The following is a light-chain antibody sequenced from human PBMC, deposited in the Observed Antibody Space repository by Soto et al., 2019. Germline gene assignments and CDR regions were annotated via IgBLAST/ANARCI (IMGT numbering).Light chain of an antibody. J-gene: IGLJ1*01. Sequence: SYELTQPPSVSVAPGKTANITCGGNNIGSKDVHWYQQKPGQAPVLDIYYDNVRPSGIPERFSGSNSGNTATLTISRVEAGDEADYYCQVWDRSSDHRVFGTGTKVTVL. CDR1: NIGSKD. V-gene: IGLV3-21*04. CDR3: QVWDRSSDHRV. CDR2: YDN.